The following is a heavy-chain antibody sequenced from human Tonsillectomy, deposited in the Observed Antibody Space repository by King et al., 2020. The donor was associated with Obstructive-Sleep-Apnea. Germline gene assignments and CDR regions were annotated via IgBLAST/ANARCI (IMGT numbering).Heavy chain of an antibody. D-gene: IGHD3-10*01. V-gene: IGHV3-15*01. Sequence: VQLVESGGGLVKPGGSLRLSCAASGFTFSNAWMSWVRQAPGKGLEWVGRIKSKTDGGTTDYAAPVKGRFTISRDDSKNTLYLQMNSLKTEDTAVYYARFGELDYYYYYGMDVWGQGTTVTVSS. J-gene: IGHJ6*02. CDR1: GFTFSNAW. CDR3: RFGELDYYYYYGMDV. CDR2: IKSKTDGGTT.